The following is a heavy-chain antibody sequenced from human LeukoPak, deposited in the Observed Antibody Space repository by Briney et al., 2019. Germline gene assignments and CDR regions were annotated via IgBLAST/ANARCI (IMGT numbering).Heavy chain of an antibody. CDR1: GYTFTGYY. J-gene: IGHJ4*02. CDR2: INPNSGDT. Sequence: ASVTVSCKASGYTFTGYYMHWVRQAPGQGLEWMGWINPNSGDTNYAQKFQGRVTMTRDTSISTAYMELSRLRSDDTAVYYCAREMYYDFWRGSDYWGQGTLVTVPS. V-gene: IGHV1-2*02. CDR3: AREMYYDFWRGSDY. D-gene: IGHD3-3*01.